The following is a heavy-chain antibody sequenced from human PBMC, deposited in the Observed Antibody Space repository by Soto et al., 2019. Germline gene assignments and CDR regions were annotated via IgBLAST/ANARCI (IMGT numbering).Heavy chain of an antibody. CDR1: GGSFSGYY. V-gene: IGHV4-34*01. Sequence: QVQLQQWGAGLLKPSETLSLTCAVYGGSFSGYYWSWIRQPPGKGLEWIGEINHSGSTNYNPSLKSRVTVSVDTSKNQFSMKLSSVTAADTAVYYCARGRRQYDYIWGSYRPGDYYYMDVWGKGTTVTVSS. CDR3: ARGRRQYDYIWGSYRPGDYYYMDV. D-gene: IGHD3-16*02. J-gene: IGHJ6*03. CDR2: INHSGST.